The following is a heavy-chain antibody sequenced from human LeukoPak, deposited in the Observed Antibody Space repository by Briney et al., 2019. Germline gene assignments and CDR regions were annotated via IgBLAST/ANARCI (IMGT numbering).Heavy chain of an antibody. CDR3: AREGQGYSYGNFDY. V-gene: IGHV4-61*02. J-gene: IGHJ4*02. CDR1: SGFISSGSYY. CDR2: IYTSGST. D-gene: IGHD5-18*01. Sequence: PSETLSLTCTVSSGFISSGSYYWSWIRQPAGKGLEWIGRIYTSGSTNYNPSLKSRVTISVDTSKNQFSLKLSSVTAADTAVYYCAREGQGYSYGNFDYWGQGTLVTVSS.